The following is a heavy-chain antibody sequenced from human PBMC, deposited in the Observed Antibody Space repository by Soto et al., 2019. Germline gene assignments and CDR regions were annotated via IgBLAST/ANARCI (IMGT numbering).Heavy chain of an antibody. CDR3: TTDYGGNSDFDY. CDR2: IKSKTDGGTT. D-gene: IGHD4-17*01. CDR1: GFTFSNAW. J-gene: IGHJ4*02. Sequence: GSLRLSCAASGFTFSNAWMSWVRQAPGKGLEWVGRIKSKTDGGTTDYAAPVKGRFTISRDDSKNTLYLQMNSLKTEDTAVYYCTTDYGGNSDFDYWGQGTLVTVSS. V-gene: IGHV3-15*01.